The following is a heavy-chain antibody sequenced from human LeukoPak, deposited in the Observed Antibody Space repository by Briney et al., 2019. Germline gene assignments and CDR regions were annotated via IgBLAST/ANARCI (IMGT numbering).Heavy chain of an antibody. CDR1: GFTFSTHW. D-gene: IGHD3-10*01. J-gene: IGHJ4*02. V-gene: IGHV3-7*03. CDR3: ASDFGSGSFFAY. CDR2: IKQDGSEK. Sequence: GGSLRLSCAASGFTFSTHWMSWVRQIPGKGREGVANIKQDGSEKNYVDSVRGRFTISRDNAESSLYLQMNSLRAEDTAVYYCASDFGSGSFFAYWGQGTLVTVSS.